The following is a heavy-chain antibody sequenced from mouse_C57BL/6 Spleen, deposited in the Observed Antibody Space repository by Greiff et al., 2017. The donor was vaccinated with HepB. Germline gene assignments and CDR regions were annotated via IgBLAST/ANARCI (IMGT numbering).Heavy chain of an antibody. Sequence: VQLQQSGPVLVKPGASVKMSCKASGYTFTDYYMNWVKQSHGKSLEWIGVINPYNGGTSYNQKFKGKATLTVDKSSSTAYMELNSLTSEDSAVYYCALLTTVVAYYAMDYWGQGTSVTVSS. D-gene: IGHD1-1*01. CDR1: GYTFTDYY. CDR2: INPYNGGT. CDR3: ALLTTVVAYYAMDY. J-gene: IGHJ4*01. V-gene: IGHV1-19*01.